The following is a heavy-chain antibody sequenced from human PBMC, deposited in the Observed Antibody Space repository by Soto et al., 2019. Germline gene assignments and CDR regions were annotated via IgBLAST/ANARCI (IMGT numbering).Heavy chain of an antibody. CDR2: INSDGSST. Sequence: SGGSLRLSCAASGFTFSSYWMHWVRQAPGKGLVWVSRINSDGSSTSYADSVKGRFTISRDNAKNTLYLQMNSLRAEDTAVYYCAYSSSSGEHDHWGQGTLVTVSS. J-gene: IGHJ4*02. V-gene: IGHV3-74*01. CDR1: GFTFSSYW. D-gene: IGHD6-6*01. CDR3: AYSSSSGEHDH.